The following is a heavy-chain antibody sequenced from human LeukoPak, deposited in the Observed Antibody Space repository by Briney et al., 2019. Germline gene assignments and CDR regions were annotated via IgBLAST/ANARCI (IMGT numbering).Heavy chain of an antibody. J-gene: IGHJ4*02. Sequence: SETLSLTCTDSGGSISPYYWSFLRQPAGKGLEWIGRISTSGSSKYNPSLESRGTMSVETSKNQFSLTVTYVNSADTGKYYCARDRVSWHCFDYLGQGTLLTVSS. CDR3: ARDRVSWHCFDY. CDR2: ISTSGSS. V-gene: IGHV4-4*07. CDR1: GGSISPYY. D-gene: IGHD5/OR15-5a*01.